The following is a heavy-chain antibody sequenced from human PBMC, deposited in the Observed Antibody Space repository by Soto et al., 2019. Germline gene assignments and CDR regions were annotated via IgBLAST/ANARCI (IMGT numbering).Heavy chain of an antibody. CDR3: ARAPKRGDSYGYDY. V-gene: IGHV4-34*01. CDR2: INHSGST. D-gene: IGHD5-18*01. CDR1: GGSFSGYY. Sequence: SETLSLTCAVYGGSFSGYYWSWIRQPPGKGLEWIGEINHSGSTNYNPSLKSRVTISVDTSKNQFSLKLSSVTAADTAVYYCARAPKRGDSYGYDYWGQGTLVTVSS. J-gene: IGHJ4*02.